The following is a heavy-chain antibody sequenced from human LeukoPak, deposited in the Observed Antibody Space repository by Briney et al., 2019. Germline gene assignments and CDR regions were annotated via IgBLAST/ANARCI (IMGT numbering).Heavy chain of an antibody. V-gene: IGHV3-7*01. CDR3: ARDLYYFESEGYYASDY. J-gene: IGHJ4*02. Sequence: GGSLRLSCGASGFTFSTYWMSWVRQAPGKGLEWVANINQDGTEKHYVDSMRGRFTISRDNAKNSLFLQMNGLRAEDTAVYFCARDLYYFESEGYYASDYWGQGTLVTVSS. CDR1: GFTFSTYW. D-gene: IGHD3-22*01. CDR2: INQDGTEK.